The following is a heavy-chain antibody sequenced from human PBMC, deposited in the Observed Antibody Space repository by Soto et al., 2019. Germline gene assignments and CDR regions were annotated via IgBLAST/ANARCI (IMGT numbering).Heavy chain of an antibody. V-gene: IGHV3-15*01. CDR3: TTDNYYDSSGYYYYFDY. J-gene: IGHJ4*02. CDR2: IKSKTDGGTT. Sequence: GGSLRLSCAASGFTFSNAWMSWVRQAPGKGLEWVGRIKSKTDGGTTDYAAPVKGRFTISRDDSKNTLYLQMNSLKTEDTAVYYCTTDNYYDSSGYYYYFDYWGQGTLVTVSS. D-gene: IGHD3-22*01. CDR1: GFTFSNAW.